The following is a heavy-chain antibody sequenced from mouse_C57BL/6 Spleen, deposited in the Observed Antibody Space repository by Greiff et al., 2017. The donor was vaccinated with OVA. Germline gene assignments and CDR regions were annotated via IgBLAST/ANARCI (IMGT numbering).Heavy chain of an antibody. CDR3: ARALHYYGSSFYYFDY. V-gene: IGHV1-50*01. J-gene: IGHJ2*01. CDR1: GYTFTSYW. D-gene: IGHD1-1*01. CDR2: IDPSDSYT. Sequence: QVQLQQPGAELVKPGASVKLSCKASGYTFTSYWMQWVKQRPGQGLEWIGEIDPSDSYTNYNQKFKGKATLTVEPSSSTAYMQLSSLTSEDSAVYYCARALHYYGSSFYYFDYWGQGTTLTVSS.